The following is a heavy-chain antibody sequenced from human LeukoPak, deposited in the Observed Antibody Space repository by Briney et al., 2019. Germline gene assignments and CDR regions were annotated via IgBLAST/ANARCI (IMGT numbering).Heavy chain of an antibody. Sequence: PSEILSLTCAVYGGSFSGDNWSWIRRPPGKGLEWIGEINHSGSTKYNPSLKSRVTMSVDTSKNQFSLKLSSVTAADTAVYYCARVGPYYDYVWGSYRYGVGDHHFDYWGQGTLVTVSS. CDR1: GGSFSGDN. J-gene: IGHJ4*02. CDR3: ARVGPYYDYVWGSYRYGVGDHHFDY. V-gene: IGHV4-34*01. D-gene: IGHD3-16*02. CDR2: INHSGST.